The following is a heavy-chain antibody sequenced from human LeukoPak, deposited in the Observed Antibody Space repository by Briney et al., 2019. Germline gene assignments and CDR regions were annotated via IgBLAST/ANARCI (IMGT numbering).Heavy chain of an antibody. CDR3: ASSQIPKGYYYDSSGYYYYYYMDV. CDR1: GYTFTNYD. CDR2: INPSGGSP. J-gene: IGHJ6*03. D-gene: IGHD3-22*01. V-gene: IGHV1-46*01. Sequence: ASVKVSCKASGYTFTNYDMHWVRQAPGQGLEWMGIINPSGGSPSCAQKFQGRFTMTRDTSTSTVYMELSSMRSEDTAVYYCASSQIPKGYYYDSSGYYYYYYMDVWGKGTTVTVSS.